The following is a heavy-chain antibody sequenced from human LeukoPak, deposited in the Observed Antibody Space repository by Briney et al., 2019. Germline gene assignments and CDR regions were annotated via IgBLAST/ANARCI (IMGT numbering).Heavy chain of an antibody. V-gene: IGHV3-23*01. Sequence: PGGSLRLSCAPSGFTFSSYPMTWVRQAPGKGLEWVSGISNSGGATYYADSVKGRFTVSRDSSKNTLYLQMNSLRAEDTAVYFCAKSGGTGYYYYYYYMDVWGKGTTVIVSS. CDR1: GFTFSSYP. D-gene: IGHD6-25*01. CDR3: AKSGGTGYYYYYYYMDV. CDR2: ISNSGGAT. J-gene: IGHJ6*03.